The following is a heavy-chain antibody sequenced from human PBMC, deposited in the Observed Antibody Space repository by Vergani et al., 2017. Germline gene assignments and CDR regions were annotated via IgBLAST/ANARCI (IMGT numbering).Heavy chain of an antibody. CDR3: AGDNRDYDFWSGYYTGDGMDV. D-gene: IGHD3-3*01. J-gene: IGHJ6*02. V-gene: IGHV1-69*08. CDR2: IIPILGIA. Sequence: QVQLVQSGAEVKKPGSSVKVSCKASGGTFSSYTISWVRQAPGQGLEWMGRIIPILGIANYAQKFQGRVTITADKSTSTAYMELSSLRSEDTAVYYCAGDNRDYDFWSGYYTGDGMDVWGQGTTVTVSS. CDR1: GGTFSSYT.